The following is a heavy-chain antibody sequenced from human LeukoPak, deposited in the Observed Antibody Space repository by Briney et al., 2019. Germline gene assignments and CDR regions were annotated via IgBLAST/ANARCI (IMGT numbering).Heavy chain of an antibody. V-gene: IGHV3-7*01. CDR3: ARDSGYSTFVL. D-gene: IGHD5-18*01. J-gene: IGHJ1*01. Sequence: PGGSLRLSCAASGFTFRDSWMTWVRQSPGKGLEWVASINNDGTERYYADSVNRRFSISRDNSRDSLYLQMNFLRPEDASTYYCARDSGYSTFVLWGRVPRVIVSS. CDR2: INNDGTER. CDR1: GFTFRDSW.